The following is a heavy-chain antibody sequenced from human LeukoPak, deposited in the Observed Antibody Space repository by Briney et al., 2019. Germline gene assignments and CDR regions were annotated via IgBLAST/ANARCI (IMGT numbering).Heavy chain of an antibody. CDR2: IYYSGST. D-gene: IGHD3-3*01. V-gene: IGHV4-39*01. J-gene: IGHJ4*02. CDR3: ARHRITIFGVVIILGEYDY. Sequence: PSETLSLTCTVSGGSISSSSYYWGWIRQPPGKGLEWIGSIYYSGSTYYNPSLKSRVTISVDTSKNQFSLKLSSVTAADTAVYYCARHRITIFGVVIILGEYDYWGQGTLVTVSS. CDR1: GGSISSSSYY.